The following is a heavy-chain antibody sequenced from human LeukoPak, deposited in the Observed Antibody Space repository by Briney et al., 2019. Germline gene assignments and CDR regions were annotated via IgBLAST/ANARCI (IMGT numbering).Heavy chain of an antibody. J-gene: IGHJ4*02. V-gene: IGHV1-2*02. CDR3: ARANFLYCSSTTCLFDY. CDR1: GYTFTDYY. D-gene: IGHD2-2*01. Sequence: ASVKVSCKASGYTFTDYYLHWLRQAPGQGFEWMGWINPNSGDTNYAQKFQGRVTMTRDTSISTAHMEMSRLRSDDTAVYYCARANFLYCSSTTCLFDYWGQGTLVTVSS. CDR2: INPNSGDT.